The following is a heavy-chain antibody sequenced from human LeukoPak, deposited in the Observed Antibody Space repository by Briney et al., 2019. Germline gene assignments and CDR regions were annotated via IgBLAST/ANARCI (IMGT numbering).Heavy chain of an antibody. D-gene: IGHD3-16*01. J-gene: IGHJ4*02. CDR2: ISGSGGST. V-gene: IGHV3-23*01. CDR3: ASFRLGVSDY. Sequence: GGSLRLSCAASGFTFSSYAMSWVRQAPGKGLEWVSAISGSGGSTYYADSVKGRFTISRDNSKNMLYLQMNSLRAEDTAVYYCASFRLGVSDYWGQGTLITVSS. CDR1: GFTFSSYA.